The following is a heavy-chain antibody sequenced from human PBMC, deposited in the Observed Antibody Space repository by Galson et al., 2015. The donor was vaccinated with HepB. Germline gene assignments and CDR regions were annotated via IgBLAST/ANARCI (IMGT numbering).Heavy chain of an antibody. D-gene: IGHD3-16*02. CDR1: GYSFTSYW. Sequence: QSGAEVKKPGESLKISCKGSGYSFTSYWLAWVRQMPGKGLEWMGIIYPGGSDTKYSPSFQGQVTISADKFISTAYLQRSSLKASDTAMYYCARQKNDYVWGSYRFFDYWGQGTLVTVSS. CDR2: IYPGGSDT. J-gene: IGHJ4*02. V-gene: IGHV5-51*01. CDR3: ARQKNDYVWGSYRFFDY.